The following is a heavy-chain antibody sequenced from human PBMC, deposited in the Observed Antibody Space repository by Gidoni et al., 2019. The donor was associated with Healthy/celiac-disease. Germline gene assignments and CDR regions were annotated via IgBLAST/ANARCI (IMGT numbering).Heavy chain of an antibody. D-gene: IGHD6-19*01. CDR2: IDWDDDK. CDR3: ARATGYSSGWYIIDY. Sequence: QVTLRESGPALVKPTQTLTLTCTFSGFSLSTSGMCVSWIRQPPGKALEWRALIDWDDDKYYSTSLKTRLTISKDTSKNQVVLTMTNMDPVDTATYYCARATGYSSGWYIIDYWGQGTLVTVSS. J-gene: IGHJ4*02. V-gene: IGHV2-70*01. CDR1: GFSLSTSGMC.